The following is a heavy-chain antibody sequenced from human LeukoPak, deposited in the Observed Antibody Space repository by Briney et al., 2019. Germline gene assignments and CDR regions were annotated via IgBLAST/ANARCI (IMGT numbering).Heavy chain of an antibody. CDR3: ARVGIAAAGHADY. D-gene: IGHD6-13*01. CDR2: ITAIDGRT. Sequence: GGSLRLSCVASGITFSNYAVSWVRQAPGRGLEWVSSITAIDGRTYYADSVRGRFTISRDNSKNTLYLQMNSLRAEDTAVYYCARVGIAAAGHADYWGQGTLVTVSS. J-gene: IGHJ4*02. V-gene: IGHV3-23*01. CDR1: GITFSNYA.